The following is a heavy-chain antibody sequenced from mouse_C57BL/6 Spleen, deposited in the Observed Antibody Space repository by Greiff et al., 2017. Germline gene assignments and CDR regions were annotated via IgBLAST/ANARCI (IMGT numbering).Heavy chain of an antibody. D-gene: IGHD1-1*02. Sequence: EVQLLQPGAGLVKPGGSLKLSCAASGFTFSSYAMPWVRQTPEKRLEWVAYISSGGDYNYYAYTVKGRFTIARNKARNTLYLQMSSLTSEDTAMYYCTREQSGGSWFAYWGQGTLVTVSA. CDR2: ISSGGDYN. J-gene: IGHJ3*01. CDR3: TREQSGGSWFAY. V-gene: IGHV5-9-1*02. CDR1: GFTFSSYA.